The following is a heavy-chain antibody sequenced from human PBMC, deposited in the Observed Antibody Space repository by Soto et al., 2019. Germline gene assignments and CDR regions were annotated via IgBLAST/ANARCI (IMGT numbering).Heavy chain of an antibody. CDR1: GFTFSSYE. V-gene: IGHV3-48*03. Sequence: EVQLVESGGGLVQPGGSLRLSCAASGFTFSSYEMNWVRQAPGKGLEWVSYISSSGSTIYYADSVKGRFTISRDNAKNSLYLQLNSRRAEDTAVDYCARGGYYGMDVWGQGTTVTVSS. CDR3: ARGGYYGMDV. D-gene: IGHD3-16*01. CDR2: ISSSGSTI. J-gene: IGHJ6*02.